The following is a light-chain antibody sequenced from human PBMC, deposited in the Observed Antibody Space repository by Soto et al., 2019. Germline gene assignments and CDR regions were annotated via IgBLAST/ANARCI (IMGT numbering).Light chain of an antibody. CDR2: EVS. J-gene: IGLJ3*02. CDR3: SSYAGSNLWV. V-gene: IGLV2-8*01. CDR1: SSYLGGYND. Sequence: QSALTQPPSASGSPGQSVTISCTGTSSYLGGYNDVSWYQQHTGKAPKLMIYEVSNRPSGVPDRFSGSKSGNTASLTVSGLKAEEEAEYYCSSYAGSNLWVFGGGTKLTVL.